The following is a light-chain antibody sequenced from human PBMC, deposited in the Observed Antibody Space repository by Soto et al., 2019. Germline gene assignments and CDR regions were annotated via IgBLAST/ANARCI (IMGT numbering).Light chain of an antibody. CDR1: QDISKY. J-gene: IGKJ2*01. CDR2: AAS. V-gene: IGKV1-39*01. Sequence: DIQMTQSPSSLSASVGDRVTMTCRASQDISKYLNWYQGKPGKAPKLLIYAASSLQSGVPSRFSGSGSGTHFTLTISSLQPEDFATYYCQQSSSIPFTFGQGTKLEIQ. CDR3: QQSSSIPFT.